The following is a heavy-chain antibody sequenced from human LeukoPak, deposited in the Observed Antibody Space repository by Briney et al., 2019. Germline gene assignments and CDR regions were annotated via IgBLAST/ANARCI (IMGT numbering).Heavy chain of an antibody. CDR3: ARGVYIAAAQYGY. V-gene: IGHV4-59*01. CDR1: GGSISSYS. CDR2: IYYSGTT. J-gene: IGHJ4*02. Sequence: SETLSLTCTVSGGSISSYSWTWIRQPPGKGLEWIGYIYYSGTTNYNPSLKSRVTISVDTSKNQFSLKLSSVTAADTAVYYCARGVYIAAAQYGYWGQGTLVSVSS. D-gene: IGHD6-13*01.